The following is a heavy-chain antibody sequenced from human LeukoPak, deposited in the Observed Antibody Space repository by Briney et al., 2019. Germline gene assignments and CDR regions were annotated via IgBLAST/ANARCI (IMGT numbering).Heavy chain of an antibody. Sequence: GGSLRLSCAASGFTFATYAMGWVRQAPGKGLEWVSAISGSGSSTYYADSVKGRFTISRDNSKSTLYLQMNSLRAEDTALYYCAKDSASIVGAGYYWSQGTLVTVSS. J-gene: IGHJ4*02. CDR1: GFTFATYA. D-gene: IGHD1-26*01. CDR3: AKDSASIVGAGYY. V-gene: IGHV3-23*01. CDR2: ISGSGSST.